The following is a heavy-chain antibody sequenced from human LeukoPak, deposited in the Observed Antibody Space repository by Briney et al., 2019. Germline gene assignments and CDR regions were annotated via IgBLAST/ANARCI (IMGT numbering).Heavy chain of an antibody. CDR1: GGSISSYY. Sequence: SETLSLTCTVSGGSISSYYWSWIRQPPGKGLEWIGYIYYSGSTNYNPSLKSRVTISVDTSKNQFSLKLSSVTAADTAVYYCARAGGYYGYFDYGGQGTLVTVSS. CDR3: ARAGGYYGYFDY. D-gene: IGHD3-3*01. V-gene: IGHV4-59*01. CDR2: IYYSGST. J-gene: IGHJ4*02.